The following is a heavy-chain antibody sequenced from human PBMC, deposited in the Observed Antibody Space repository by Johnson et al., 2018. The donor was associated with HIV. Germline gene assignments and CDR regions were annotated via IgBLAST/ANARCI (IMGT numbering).Heavy chain of an antibody. Sequence: QVQLVESGGGVVQPGRSLRLSCAASGFTFSSYAMHWVRQAPGKGLEWVAIIYYDGTNKYYADSVKGRFTLSRDNSKNTLDLQMNSLTIEDTAVFYCAKTRMGGILDAFDLWGQGTMVIVS. CDR1: GFTFSSYA. V-gene: IGHV3-30*18. J-gene: IGHJ3*01. D-gene: IGHD3-10*01. CDR2: IYYDGTNK. CDR3: AKTRMGGILDAFDL.